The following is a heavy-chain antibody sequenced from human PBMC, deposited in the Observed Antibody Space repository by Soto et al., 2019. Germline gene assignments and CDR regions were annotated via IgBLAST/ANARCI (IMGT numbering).Heavy chain of an antibody. D-gene: IGHD5-18*01. Sequence: LSETLSLTCTVSGGSISTYYWSWIRQPPGKGLEWIGYIYYTGGTNYNPSLKSRVTMSVDTAKNQFSLKLSSVTAADTAVYYCVRPSRGYTYGYDYYYYYMDVWGKGTTVTVSS. V-gene: IGHV4-59*08. CDR3: VRPSRGYTYGYDYYYYYMDV. CDR2: IYYTGGT. CDR1: GGSISTYY. J-gene: IGHJ6*03.